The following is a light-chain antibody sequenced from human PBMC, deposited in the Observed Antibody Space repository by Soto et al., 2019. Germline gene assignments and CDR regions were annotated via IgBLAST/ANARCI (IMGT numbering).Light chain of an antibody. CDR1: QTISTW. J-gene: IGKJ1*01. Sequence: IQMTQSPSTLSASVGDRDTFTCRASQTISTWLAWYRQKPGEAPKLLIYKASTLEVGVPSRFSASGSGTEFTLTINTLQPADFATYYCQQYNSYPWTFAQGTKV. V-gene: IGKV1-5*03. CDR3: QQYNSYPWT. CDR2: KAS.